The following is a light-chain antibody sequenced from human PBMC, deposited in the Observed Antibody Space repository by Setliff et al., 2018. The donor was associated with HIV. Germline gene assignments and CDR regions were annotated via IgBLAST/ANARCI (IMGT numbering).Light chain of an antibody. CDR2: EVS. CDR3: SSYAGSNIYV. J-gene: IGLJ1*01. CDR1: SGDVGGYNY. Sequence: QSVLAQPPSASGSPGQSVTISCTGTSGDVGGYNYVSWYQQHPGKAPKLMIYEVSQRPSGVPDRFSGSKSGDTASLTVSGLQAEDEADYFCSSYAGSNIYVFGTGTKVTV. V-gene: IGLV2-8*01.